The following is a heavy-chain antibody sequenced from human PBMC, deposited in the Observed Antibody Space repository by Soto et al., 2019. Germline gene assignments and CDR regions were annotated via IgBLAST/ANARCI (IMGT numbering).Heavy chain of an antibody. Sequence: PGESLKISCEGSGYGFTSYWITWVRQMPGKGLEWMGRIDPSDSSTKYSPSFQGHVSTSADKSLSTAFLQWSRLSASDTTVYYCARVPHTFYDFLGGPSSAFYYYVMDVWGQGTTVTVSS. J-gene: IGHJ6*02. V-gene: IGHV5-10-1*01. CDR1: GYGFTSYW. CDR2: IDPSDSST. D-gene: IGHD3-3*01. CDR3: ARVPHTFYDFLGGPSSAFYYYVMDV.